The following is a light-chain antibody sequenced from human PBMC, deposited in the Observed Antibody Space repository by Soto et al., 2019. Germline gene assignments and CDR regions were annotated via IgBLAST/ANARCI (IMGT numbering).Light chain of an antibody. Sequence: IVLTQSPGTLSLSPGERATLSCRAGQSVSSNYLAWYQQKPGQAPRLLICGASTRATGIPARFSGSGSGTEFTLTISSLQSEDFAVYYCQQYNNWWTFGQGTKVDIK. CDR2: GAS. CDR3: QQYNNWWT. V-gene: IGKV3-15*01. J-gene: IGKJ1*01. CDR1: QSVSSN.